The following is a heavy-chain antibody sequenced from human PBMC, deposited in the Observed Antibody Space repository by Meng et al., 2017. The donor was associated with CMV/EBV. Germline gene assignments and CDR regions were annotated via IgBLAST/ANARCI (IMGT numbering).Heavy chain of an antibody. CDR3: ARHRQQLILHAFDI. Sequence: SETLSLTCTVSGGSISSSSYYWGWIRQPPGKGLEWIGSIHYSGSTYYNPSLKSRVTISVDTSKNQFSLKLSSVTAADTAVYYCARHRQQLILHAFDIWGQGTMVTVSS. CDR2: IHYSGST. J-gene: IGHJ3*02. V-gene: IGHV4-39*01. CDR1: GGSISSSSYY. D-gene: IGHD6-13*01.